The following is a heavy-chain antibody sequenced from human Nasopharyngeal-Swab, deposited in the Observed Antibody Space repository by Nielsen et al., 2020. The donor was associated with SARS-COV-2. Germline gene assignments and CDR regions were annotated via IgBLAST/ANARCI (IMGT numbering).Heavy chain of an antibody. V-gene: IGHV5-51*01. CDR3: ARQLERTYYYYGMDV. Sequence: GRQMPGKGLEWMGIIYPGDSDTRYSPSFQGQVTISADKSISTAYLQWSSLKASDTAMYYCARQLERTYYYYGMDVWGQGTTVTVSS. CDR2: IYPGDSDT. D-gene: IGHD1-1*01. J-gene: IGHJ6*02.